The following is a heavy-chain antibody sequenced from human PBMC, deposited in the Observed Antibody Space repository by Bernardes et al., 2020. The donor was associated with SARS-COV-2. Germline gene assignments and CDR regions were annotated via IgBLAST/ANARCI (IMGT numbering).Heavy chain of an antibody. V-gene: IGHV4-31*03. CDR3: ARDNLNSALDY. CDR2: IYSTGTT. D-gene: IGHD6-13*01. CDR1: GGSISSAGYH. Sequence: SETLSLTCTVSGGSISSAGYHWSWIRQVPGKGLEWIGYIYSTGTTKTNPALESRVTMSVDTSKNLFSLKLRSVTAADTAVYFCARDNLNSALDYWGQGTLVTVSS. J-gene: IGHJ4*02.